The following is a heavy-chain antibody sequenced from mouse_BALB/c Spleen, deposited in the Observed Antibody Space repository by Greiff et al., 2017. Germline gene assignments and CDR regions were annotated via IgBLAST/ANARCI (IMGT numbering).Heavy chain of an antibody. CDR1: GFTFSSYA. J-gene: IGHJ3*01. V-gene: IGHV5-9-1*01. D-gene: IGHD1-1*01. CDR3: ARRGMTTAWFAY. CDR2: ISSGGSYT. Sequence: EVMLVESGGGLVKPGGSLKLSCAASGFTFSSYAMSWVRQTPEKRLEWVATISSGGSYTYYPDSVKGRFTISRDNAKNTLYLQMSSLRSEDTAMYYCARRGMTTAWFAYWGQGTLVTVSA.